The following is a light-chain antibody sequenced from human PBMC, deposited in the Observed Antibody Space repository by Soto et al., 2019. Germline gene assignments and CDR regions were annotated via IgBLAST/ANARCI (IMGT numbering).Light chain of an antibody. V-gene: IGKV3-11*01. J-gene: IGKJ1*01. CDR1: QSVSSY. CDR3: QQYNSYWT. CDR2: DAS. Sequence: EIVLTQSPATLSLSPGERATLSCRASQSVSSYLAWYQQKPGQAPRLLIYDASNRATGIPARSSGSGSGTEFTLTISSLQPDDFATYYCQQYNSYWTFGQGTKVDIK.